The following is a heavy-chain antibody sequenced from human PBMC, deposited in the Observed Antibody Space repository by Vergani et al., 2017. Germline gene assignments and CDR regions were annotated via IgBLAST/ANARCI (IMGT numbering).Heavy chain of an antibody. CDR3: AKDFALYYYYYGMDV. V-gene: IGHV3-43*02. CDR2: ISGDGGST. J-gene: IGHJ6*02. CDR1: GFTFDDYA. Sequence: EVQLVESGGGVVQPGGSLRLSCAASGFTFDDYAMHWVRQAPGKGLEWVSLISGDGGSTYYADSVKGLFTISRDNSKNSLYLQMNSLRTEDNALYYCAKDFALYYYYYGMDVWGQGTTVTVSS.